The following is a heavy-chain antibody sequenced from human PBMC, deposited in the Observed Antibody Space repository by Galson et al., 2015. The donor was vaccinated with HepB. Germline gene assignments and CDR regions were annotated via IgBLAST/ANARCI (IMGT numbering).Heavy chain of an antibody. J-gene: IGHJ4*02. CDR3: AKTGYCTSTGCYFDY. CDR1: GFTFSTYA. V-gene: IGHV3-23*01. D-gene: IGHD2-2*01. Sequence: SLRLSCAASGFTFSTYAMRWVRQAPGKGLEWVSSISGSGENTYYADSVKGRFTISRDNSKNSLYLQINSLRAEDTAIYFCAKTGYCTSTGCYFDYWGPGTLVTVSS. CDR2: ISGSGENT.